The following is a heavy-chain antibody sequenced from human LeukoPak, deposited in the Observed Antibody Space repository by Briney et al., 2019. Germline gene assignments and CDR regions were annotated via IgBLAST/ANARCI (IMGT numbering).Heavy chain of an antibody. CDR1: GYTFTGYY. D-gene: IGHD3-16*02. Sequence: ASVKVSCKASGYTFTGYYMHWVRQAPGQGLEWMGWINPNSGGTNYAQKFQGRVTMTRDTSISTAYMELSRLRSDDTAVYYCASASWDYVWGSYRSKDDYWVQGTLVTVSS. CDR2: INPNSGGT. J-gene: IGHJ4*02. CDR3: ASASWDYVWGSYRSKDDY. V-gene: IGHV1-2*02.